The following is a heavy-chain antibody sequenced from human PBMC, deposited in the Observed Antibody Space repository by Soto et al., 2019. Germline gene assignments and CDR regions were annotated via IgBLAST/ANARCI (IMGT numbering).Heavy chain of an antibody. Sequence: QVQLQESGPGLVKPSETLSLTCTVSAGSVSDHYCNWIRQPAGKGLDWIGHIDTSGNTNYNPSLKSRVTLSSDTSRSQFSLRLSSVTAADTAVYYCARVVTGSYYAMDVWGQGTTVTVSS. D-gene: IGHD2-21*02. CDR1: AGSVSDHY. J-gene: IGHJ6*02. CDR2: IDTSGNT. V-gene: IGHV4-4*07. CDR3: ARVVTGSYYAMDV.